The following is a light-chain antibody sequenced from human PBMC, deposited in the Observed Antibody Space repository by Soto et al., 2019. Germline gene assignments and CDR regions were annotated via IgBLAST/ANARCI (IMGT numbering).Light chain of an antibody. V-gene: IGKV1-27*01. Sequence: DIRMTQSPSSLSPAVGDRVTIACRASQDISTYLAWYQQKPGKVPKLLIYAASTLLSGVPSRFSGSGSGTDFTLTISSLQPEDVATYYCQKYNTAPLTLGQGTKVDIK. CDR1: QDISTY. J-gene: IGKJ1*01. CDR3: QKYNTAPLT. CDR2: AAS.